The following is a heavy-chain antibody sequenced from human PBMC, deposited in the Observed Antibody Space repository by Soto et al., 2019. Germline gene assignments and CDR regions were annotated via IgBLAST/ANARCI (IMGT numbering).Heavy chain of an antibody. D-gene: IGHD1-26*01. J-gene: IGHJ4*02. Sequence: SETLSLTCAVYGGSFSGYYWSWIRQPPGKGLEWIGEINHSGSTNYNPSLKSRVTISVDTSKNQFSLKLSSVTAADTAVYYCASSTYGDYSQVGATSYWGQGTLVTVSS. CDR1: GGSFSGYY. CDR2: INHSGST. V-gene: IGHV4-34*01. CDR3: ASSTYGDYSQVGATSY.